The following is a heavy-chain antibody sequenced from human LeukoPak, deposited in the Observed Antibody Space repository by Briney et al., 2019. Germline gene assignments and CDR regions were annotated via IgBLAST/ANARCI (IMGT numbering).Heavy chain of an antibody. CDR1: GGTFSSYA. Sequence: GASVKVSCKASGGTFSSYAISWVRQAPGQGLEWMGGIIPIFGTANYAQKFQGRVTITADKSTSTAYMELSSLRSEDTAVYYCARDPYYGSGSYGEWGQGTLVTVSS. J-gene: IGHJ4*02. D-gene: IGHD3-10*01. CDR3: ARDPYYGSGSYGE. CDR2: IIPIFGTA. V-gene: IGHV1-69*06.